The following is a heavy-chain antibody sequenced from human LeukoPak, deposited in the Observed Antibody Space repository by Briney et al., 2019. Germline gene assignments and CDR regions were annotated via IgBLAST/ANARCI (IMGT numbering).Heavy chain of an antibody. V-gene: IGHV1-2*02. CDR1: GYTFTGYY. D-gene: IGHD6-6*01. J-gene: IGHJ4*02. CDR3: ARDIAARQGIDY. CDR2: INPNSGGT. Sequence: ASVKVSCNASGYTFTGYYMHWVRQAPGQGLEWMGWINPNSGGTNYAQKFQGRVTMTRDTSISTAYMELSRLRSDDTAVYYCARDIAARQGIDYWGQGTLVTVSS.